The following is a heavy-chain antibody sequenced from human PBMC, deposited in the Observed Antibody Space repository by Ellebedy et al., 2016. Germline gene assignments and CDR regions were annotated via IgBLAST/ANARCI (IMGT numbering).Heavy chain of an antibody. CDR3: AKSGGGNSNYYGMDV. V-gene: IGHV3-23*01. CDR2: ISGSGGFT. D-gene: IGHD4-23*01. J-gene: IGHJ6*02. Sequence: GGSLRLXCAASGFSFSSDAMTWVRQAPGKGLEWVSGISGSGGFTYHADSVKGRFTISRDNSKNTLYLQMNSLRAEDTAVYYCAKSGGGNSNYYGMDVWGQGTTVTVSS. CDR1: GFSFSSDA.